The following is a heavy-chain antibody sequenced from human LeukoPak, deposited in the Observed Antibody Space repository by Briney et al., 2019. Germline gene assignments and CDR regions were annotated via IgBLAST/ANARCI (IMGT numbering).Heavy chain of an antibody. CDR2: ISTYNGAT. CDR3: ARGDNYDNNGHLDY. CDR1: GYAFTTYG. J-gene: IGHJ4*02. D-gene: IGHD3-22*01. Sequence: ASVKVCCKTSGYAFTTYGISWVRQAPGQGLEWMGWISTYNGATNYAQKLQGRVTMTTDTSTSTAYMELRSLRSDDTAVYYCARGDNYDNNGHLDYWGQGTLVTVSS. V-gene: IGHV1-18*01.